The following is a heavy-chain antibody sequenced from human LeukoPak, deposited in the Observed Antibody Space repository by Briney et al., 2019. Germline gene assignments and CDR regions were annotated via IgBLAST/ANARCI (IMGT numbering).Heavy chain of an antibody. CDR2: IYASGST. J-gene: IGHJ4*02. V-gene: IGHV4-61*02. D-gene: IGHD1-1*01. Sequence: SQTLSLTCAVYGDSVSSNNCYWTWIRQPAGKGLEWIGRIYASGSTNYNPSLKSRVTISEGRSKNQFSLKVTSVTAADTAVYYCARGTKGFFDYWGQGTLVTVSS. CDR1: GDSVSSNNCY. CDR3: ARGTKGFFDY.